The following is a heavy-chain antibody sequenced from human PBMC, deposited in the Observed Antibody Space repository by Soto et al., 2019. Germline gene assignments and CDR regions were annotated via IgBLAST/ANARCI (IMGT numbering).Heavy chain of an antibody. CDR1: GFTFSDYY. V-gene: IGHV3-11*06. D-gene: IGHD3-10*01. CDR2: ISSSGNYA. Sequence: QVQLVESGGGLVKPAGSLRLSCAASGFTFSDYYMSWIRQAPGKGLEWISYISSSGNYADYADSMKGRFSISRDNAKNSLYLQVHSLRAEDTAVYYCARSSGSYWWEIDYWGQGTLVTVSS. J-gene: IGHJ4*02. CDR3: ARSSGSYWWEIDY.